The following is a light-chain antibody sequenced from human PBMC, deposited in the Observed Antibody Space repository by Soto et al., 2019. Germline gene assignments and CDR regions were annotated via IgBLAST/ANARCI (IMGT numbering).Light chain of an antibody. CDR3: SSYTSISTYVV. V-gene: IGLV2-14*01. J-gene: IGLJ2*01. CDR1: SSDGGGYNY. Sequence: QSVLTQPASVSGSPGQSINISCTGTSSDGGGYNYVSWYQQHPGKAPKLMIYDVSNRPSGVSNRFSGSKSGNTASLTISGLHAEDEADYYCSSYTSISTYVVFGGGTKVTVL. CDR2: DVS.